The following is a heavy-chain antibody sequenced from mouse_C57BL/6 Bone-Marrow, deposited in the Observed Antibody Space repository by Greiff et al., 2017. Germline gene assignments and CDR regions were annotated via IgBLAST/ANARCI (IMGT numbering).Heavy chain of an antibody. Sequence: QVQLQQSGAELVKPGASVKLSCKASGYTFTSYWMQWVKQRPGQGLEWIGEIDPSDSYTNYNQKFKGKATLTVDTSSSTAYMQLSSLTSEDSAVYYCARSGWSYAMDYWVQGTSVTVSA. CDR3: ARSGWSYAMDY. J-gene: IGHJ4*01. V-gene: IGHV1-50*01. D-gene: IGHD2-3*01. CDR1: GYTFTSYW. CDR2: IDPSDSYT.